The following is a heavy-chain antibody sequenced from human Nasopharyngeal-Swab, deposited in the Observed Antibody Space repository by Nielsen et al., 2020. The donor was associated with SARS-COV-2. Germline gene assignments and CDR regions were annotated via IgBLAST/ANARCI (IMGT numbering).Heavy chain of an antibody. CDR3: ARDGVSRDIAVVPAASNWFDP. Sequence: GGSLRLSCAASGFTFSSYWMSWIRQAPGKGLEWVSYISSSGSTIYYADSVKGRFTISRDNAKNSLYLQMNSLRAEDTAVYYCARDGVSRDIAVVPAASNWFDPWGQGTLVTVSS. D-gene: IGHD2-2*01. CDR1: GFTFSSYW. CDR2: ISSSGSTI. V-gene: IGHV3-11*01. J-gene: IGHJ5*02.